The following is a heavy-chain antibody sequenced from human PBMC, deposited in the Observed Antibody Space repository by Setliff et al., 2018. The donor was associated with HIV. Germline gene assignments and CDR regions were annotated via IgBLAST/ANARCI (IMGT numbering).Heavy chain of an antibody. CDR3: EVAGQ. CDR1: GGSISSGSYY. D-gene: IGHD6-19*01. Sequence: SETLSLTCTVPGGSISSGSYYWSWIRQPPGKGLEWIGYIYTSGSTNYNTSLKSRVTISVDTSKNQFSLKLRSVTAAGTAVYYCEVAGQWGQGTLVTVSS. CDR2: IYTSGST. V-gene: IGHV4-61*09. J-gene: IGHJ4*02.